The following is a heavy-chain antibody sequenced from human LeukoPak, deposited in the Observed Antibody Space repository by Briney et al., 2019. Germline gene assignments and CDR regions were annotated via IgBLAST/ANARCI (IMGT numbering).Heavy chain of an antibody. CDR1: GGSFSGYY. D-gene: IGHD3-10*01. CDR2: INHSGST. J-gene: IGHJ5*02. V-gene: IGHV4-34*01. CDR3: ARVLWSPNWFDP. Sequence: SETLSLTCAVYGGSFSGYYWSWIRQPPGKGLEWIGEINHSGSTNYNPSLKSRVTISIDTSKNQFSLKLSSVTAADTAVYYCARVLWSPNWFDPWGQGTLVTVSS.